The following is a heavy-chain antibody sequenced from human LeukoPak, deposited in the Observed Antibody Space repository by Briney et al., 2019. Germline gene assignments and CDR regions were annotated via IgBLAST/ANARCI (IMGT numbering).Heavy chain of an antibody. CDR3: ARGTFRAAALLGY. CDR1: GASFSGYY. CDR2: INHSGST. D-gene: IGHD6-13*01. Sequence: SETLSLTCAVYGASFSGYYWSWIRQPPGKGLEWIGEINHSGSTNYNPSLKSRVTMSVDTSKNQFSLRLSSVTAADTAVYYCARGTFRAAALLGYWGQGTLVIVSS. V-gene: IGHV4-34*01. J-gene: IGHJ4*02.